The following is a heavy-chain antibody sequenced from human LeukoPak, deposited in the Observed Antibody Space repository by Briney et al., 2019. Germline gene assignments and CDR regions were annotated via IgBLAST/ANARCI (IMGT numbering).Heavy chain of an antibody. D-gene: IGHD6-13*01. CDR2: FDPEDGET. CDR3: AKDLSVDSSSWYINFQH. V-gene: IGHV1-24*01. Sequence: ASVKVSCKVSGYTLTELSMHWVRQAPGKGLEWMGGFDPEDGETIYAQKFQGRVTMTEDTSTDTAYMELSSLRSEDTAVYYCAKDLSVDSSSWYINFQHWGQGTLVTVSS. CDR1: GYTLTELS. J-gene: IGHJ1*01.